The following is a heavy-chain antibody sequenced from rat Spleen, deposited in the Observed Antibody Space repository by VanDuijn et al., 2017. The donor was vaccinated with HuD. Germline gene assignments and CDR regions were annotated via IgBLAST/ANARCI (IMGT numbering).Heavy chain of an antibody. CDR2: ITHIGGTS. V-gene: IGHV5-19*01. CDR3: AVAGYGY. CDR1: GFTFSNYG. J-gene: IGHJ2*01. Sequence: EVQLVESGGGLVQPGRSLKLSCAASGFTFSNYGMHWIRQAPKKGLEWVATITHIGGTSYYPDSVKGRFTISRANSENTVYLQMNSLRSEDTATYYCAVAGYGYWGQGVMVTVSS. D-gene: IGHD4-3*01.